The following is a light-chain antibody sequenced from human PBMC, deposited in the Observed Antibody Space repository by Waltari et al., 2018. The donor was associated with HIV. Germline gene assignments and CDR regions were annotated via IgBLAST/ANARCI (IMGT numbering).Light chain of an antibody. CDR2: SSN. Sequence: QSVLPQPPSTSGTPGQRVPTPCSGGASTLGSNPAQWQRVFPGPAPKPLIYSSNQVSTGVPDRFSASKSGTAASLTISGLQSEDEAHYYCATWDDSGDGPMVFGRGTKLTVL. CDR3: ATWDDSGDGPMV. CDR1: ASTLGSNP. V-gene: IGLV1-44*01. J-gene: IGLJ2*01.